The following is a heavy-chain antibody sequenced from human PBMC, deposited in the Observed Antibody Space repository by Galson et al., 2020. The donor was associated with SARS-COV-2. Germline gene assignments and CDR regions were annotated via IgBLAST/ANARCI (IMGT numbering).Heavy chain of an antibody. D-gene: IGHD3-22*01. V-gene: IGHV3-30*01. CDR1: GFTFSSYA. J-gene: IGHJ4*02. Sequence: GGSLRLSCAASGFTFSSYAMHWVRQAPGKGLEWVAVISYDGSNKYYADSVKGRFTISRDNSKNTLYLQMNSLRAEDMAVYYCARVPRDYYDSSGRIITEYYCDYGGQGTLVTVSS. CDR2: ISYDGSNK. CDR3: ARVPRDYYDSSGRIITEYYCDY.